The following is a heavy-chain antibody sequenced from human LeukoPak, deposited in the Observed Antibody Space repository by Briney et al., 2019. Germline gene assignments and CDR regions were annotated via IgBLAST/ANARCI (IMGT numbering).Heavy chain of an antibody. CDR1: GFTFDDYT. D-gene: IGHD2-15*01. J-gene: IGHJ3*02. Sequence: GGSLRLSCAASGFTFDDYTMHWVRQAPGKGLEWVSLISWDGGSTYYADSVKGRFTISRDNSKNSLYLQMNSLRTEDTALYYCAKDTVLLGYCSGGSCWGAFDIWGQGTMVTVSS. V-gene: IGHV3-43*01. CDR3: AKDTVLLGYCSGGSCWGAFDI. CDR2: ISWDGGST.